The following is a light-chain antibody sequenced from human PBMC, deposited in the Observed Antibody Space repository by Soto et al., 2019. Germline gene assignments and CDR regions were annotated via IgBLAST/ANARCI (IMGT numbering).Light chain of an antibody. V-gene: IGKV3-20*01. CDR3: QHDNSYSEA. CDR1: QSFTSRS. J-gene: IGKJ1*01. CDR2: GTS. Sequence: EIVLTQSPGTLSLSTGERATLSCRASQSFTSRSLAWYQQKPGLAPRLLISGTSNRAAGIPDRFSGSGSGTEFTLTISSLQPDDFATYYCQHDNSYSEAFGQGTKVDIK.